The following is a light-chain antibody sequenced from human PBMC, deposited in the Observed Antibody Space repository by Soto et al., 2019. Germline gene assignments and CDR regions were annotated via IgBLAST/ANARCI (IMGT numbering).Light chain of an antibody. CDR1: QSIGRY. J-gene: IGKJ1*01. CDR2: ATS. Sequence: IRINQGPCCMTTSVGDRVTITCRASQSIGRYLNWYQQKPGRAPKVLIYATSSLQSGVPSRFSGSGSGTDFTLTISSLQPEDFATYYCHPSYTSLRWTFGQGTKVDIK. CDR3: HPSYTSLRWT. V-gene: IGKV1-39*01.